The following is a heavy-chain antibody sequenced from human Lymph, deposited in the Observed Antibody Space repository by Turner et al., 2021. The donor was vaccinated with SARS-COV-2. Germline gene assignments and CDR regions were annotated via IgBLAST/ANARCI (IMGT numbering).Heavy chain of an antibody. CDR3: ARGSAGGDV. D-gene: IGHD6-13*01. CDR2: IWYDGSNK. Sequence: QVQLVESGGGGVQPGRSLRLSCAASGFTFSSYGMHWVRLAPGKVLEWVAFIWYDGSNKYYADSVKGRFTISRDNSKNTLYLQMNSLRAEDTAVYYCARGSAGGDVWGQGTTVTVSS. J-gene: IGHJ6*02. CDR1: GFTFSSYG. V-gene: IGHV3-33*01.